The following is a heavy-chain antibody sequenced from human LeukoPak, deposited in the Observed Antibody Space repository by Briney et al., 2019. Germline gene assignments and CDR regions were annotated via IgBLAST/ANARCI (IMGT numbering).Heavy chain of an antibody. CDR2: ISSSSSTI. Sequence: GGSLRLSCVASGFTFSSYSMNWVRQAPGKGLEWVSYISSSSSTIYYADSVKGRFTISRDNAKNSLYLQMNSLRAEDTAVYYCARDGAVLRYLDWLPPVGNFDYWGQGTLVTVSS. V-gene: IGHV3-48*01. J-gene: IGHJ4*02. CDR3: ARDGAVLRYLDWLPPVGNFDY. D-gene: IGHD3-9*01. CDR1: GFTFSSYS.